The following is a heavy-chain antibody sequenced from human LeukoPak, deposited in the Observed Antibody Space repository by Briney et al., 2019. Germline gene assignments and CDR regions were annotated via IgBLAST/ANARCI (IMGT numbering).Heavy chain of an antibody. Sequence: GGSLRLSCAASGFNFSTYGIHWVRQAPGKGLEWVAVIWYDGSIKNYADSVKGRFTISRDNSKNTVYLQMDSLRAEDTALYYCARGQQLVKTDWGQGTLVTVSS. CDR1: GFNFSTYG. D-gene: IGHD6-13*01. J-gene: IGHJ4*02. CDR2: IWYDGSIK. CDR3: ARGQQLVKTD. V-gene: IGHV3-33*01.